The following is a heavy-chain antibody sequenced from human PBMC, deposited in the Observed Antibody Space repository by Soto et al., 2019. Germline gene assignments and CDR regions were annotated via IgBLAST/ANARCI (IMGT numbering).Heavy chain of an antibody. D-gene: IGHD5-18*01. CDR3: ASGIQLWLRRINNGYSG. V-gene: IGHV1-69*13. J-gene: IGHJ4*02. Sequence: SVKGSCKAPGGTFSTYSISWVRQAPGQGLEWMGGIIPMFGTANYAQRFQDRVTITADESTNTVYMELSSLRSEDTAVYFCASGIQLWLRRINNGYSGWGQGTLVTVSS. CDR1: GGTFSTYS. CDR2: IIPMFGTA.